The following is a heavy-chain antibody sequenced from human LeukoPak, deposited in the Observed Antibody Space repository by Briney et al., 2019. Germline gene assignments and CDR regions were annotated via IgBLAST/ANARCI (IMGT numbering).Heavy chain of an antibody. D-gene: IGHD1-26*01. CDR3: ARVGRSRGALPNFYYYMDV. Sequence: SVKVSCKASGDIFTSYSVSWVRQAPGQGLEWMGGIIPMFGSTNYAQKFEGRVTITTDQSTTTVCMELTSLTSEDTAVYYCARVGRSRGALPNFYYYMDVWGKGTTVTVSS. J-gene: IGHJ6*03. V-gene: IGHV1-69*05. CDR1: GDIFTSYS. CDR2: IIPMFGST.